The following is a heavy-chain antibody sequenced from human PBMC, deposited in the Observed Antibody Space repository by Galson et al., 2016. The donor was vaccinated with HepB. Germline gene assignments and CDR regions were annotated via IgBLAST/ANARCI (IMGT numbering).Heavy chain of an antibody. CDR1: GFSLSTSGMG. CDR3: AHSLYYDSGGYFYGVYYFDY. CDR2: IYWDDDK. V-gene: IGHV2-5*02. Sequence: PALVKPTQTLTLTCTFSGFSLSTSGMGVGWIRQPPGKALEWLALIYWDDDKRYSPSLKSRLTITKDTSKNQVVLTMTDMDLVDTATYYCAHSLYYDSGGYFYGVYYFDYWGQGTLVTVSS. D-gene: IGHD3-22*01. J-gene: IGHJ4*02.